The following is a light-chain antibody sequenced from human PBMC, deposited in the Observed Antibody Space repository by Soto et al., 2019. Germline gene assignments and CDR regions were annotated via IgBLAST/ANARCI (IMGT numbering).Light chain of an antibody. V-gene: IGLV2-14*01. CDR1: SSDVGGYNY. CDR2: EVS. CDR3: SSYTSSSTSVL. Sequence: QSALTQPASVSGSPGQSITISCTGTSSDVGGYNYVSWYQQHPGKAPKLMIYEVSNRPSGVSNRFSGSKSGNTASLTISGLQAEDEADYYCSSYTSSSTSVLFGGGTKVTVL. J-gene: IGLJ2*01.